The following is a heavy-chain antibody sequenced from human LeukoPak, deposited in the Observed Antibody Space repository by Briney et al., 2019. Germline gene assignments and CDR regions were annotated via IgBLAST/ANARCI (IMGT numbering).Heavy chain of an antibody. D-gene: IGHD3-22*01. CDR1: GFTFSSYA. V-gene: IGHV3-23*01. CDR3: AKYYYDSSGYYYDAFDI. Sequence: GGSLRLSCAASGFTFSSYAMSWVRQAPGKGLEWVSAISGSGGSTYYADSVKGRFTISRDNSKNTLYLQMDSLRAEDTAVYYCAKYYYDSSGYYYDAFDIWGQGTMVTVSS. CDR2: ISGSGGST. J-gene: IGHJ3*02.